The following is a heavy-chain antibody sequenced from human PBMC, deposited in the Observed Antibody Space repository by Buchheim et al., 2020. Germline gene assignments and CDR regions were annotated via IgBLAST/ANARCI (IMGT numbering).Heavy chain of an antibody. J-gene: IGHJ5*02. V-gene: IGHV1-2*06. Sequence: QVQLVQSGAEVKKPGASVKVSCKASGYTFTGYYMHWVRRAPGQGLEWMGRINPNSGATNYAQKFQGRVTMTRDTSISTAYMELSRLRSDDTAVYYCARDPRLAMYGVVDWWFDPWGQGTL. CDR2: INPNSGAT. CDR1: GYTFTGYY. CDR3: ARDPRLAMYGVVDWWFDP. D-gene: IGHD2-2*01.